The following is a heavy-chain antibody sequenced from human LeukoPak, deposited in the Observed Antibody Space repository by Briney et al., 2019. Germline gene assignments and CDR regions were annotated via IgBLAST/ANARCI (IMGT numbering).Heavy chain of an antibody. J-gene: IGHJ4*02. D-gene: IGHD3-22*01. CDR3: ATSVTMILRIDY. CDR1: GGSISSSSYC. Sequence: PSETLSLTCTVSGGSISSSSYCWGWIRQPPGKGLEWIGSIYYSGSTYYNPSLKSRVTISVDTSKNQFSLKLSSVTAADTAVYYCATSVTMILRIDYWGQGTLVTVSS. CDR2: IYYSGST. V-gene: IGHV4-39*01.